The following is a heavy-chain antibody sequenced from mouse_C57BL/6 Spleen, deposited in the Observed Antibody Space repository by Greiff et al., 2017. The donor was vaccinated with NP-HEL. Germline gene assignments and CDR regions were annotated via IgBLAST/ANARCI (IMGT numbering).Heavy chain of an antibody. V-gene: IGHV1-59*01. J-gene: IGHJ2*01. CDR2: IDPSDSYT. CDR3: AREWDGYSFDY. Sequence: VQLQQPGAELVRPGTSVKLSCKASGYTFTSYWMHWVKQRPGQGLEWIGVIDPSDSYTNYNQKFKGKATLTVDTSSSTAYMQLSSLTSEDSAVYYCAREWDGYSFDYWGQGTTLTVSS. CDR1: GYTFTSYW. D-gene: IGHD2-3*01.